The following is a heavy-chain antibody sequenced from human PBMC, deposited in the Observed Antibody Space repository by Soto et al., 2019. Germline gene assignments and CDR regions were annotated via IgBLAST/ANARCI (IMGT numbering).Heavy chain of an antibody. V-gene: IGHV3-9*01. J-gene: IGHJ4*02. CDR3: AKDTSWGYDSSGYYYDY. CDR1: GFTFDDYA. D-gene: IGHD3-22*01. Sequence: EVQLVESGGGLVQRGRSLRLSCAASGFTFDDYAMHWVRQAPGKGLEWVSGISWNSGSIGYADSVKGRFTISRDNAKNSLYLQMNSLRAEDTALYYCAKDTSWGYDSSGYYYDYWGQGTLVTVSS. CDR2: ISWNSGSI.